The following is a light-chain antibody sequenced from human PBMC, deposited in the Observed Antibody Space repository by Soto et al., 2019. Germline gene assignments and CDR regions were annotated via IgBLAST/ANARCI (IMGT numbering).Light chain of an antibody. CDR2: NDD. J-gene: IGLJ2*01. Sequence: QSVLTQPPSVSAAPGQKVTISCSGSSSNIETNPVSWYSHLPGTVPKLLIHNDDKRPSGIPDRFSGSKSGTSATLGITGLQTGDEADYYCGTWDASLSAGVFGGGTKVTVL. V-gene: IGLV1-51*01. CDR3: GTWDASLSAGV. CDR1: SSNIETNP.